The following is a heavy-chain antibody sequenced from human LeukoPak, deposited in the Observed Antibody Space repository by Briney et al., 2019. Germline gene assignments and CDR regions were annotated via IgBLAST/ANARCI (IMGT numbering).Heavy chain of an antibody. Sequence: GGSLRLSCAGSGFTFSNYTMSWVRQAPGKGLEGVSAISGSDAITYYAGSVRGRFTISRDNSKTTLYLQMNSLRAEDTAVYYCAKGRGANSVGLLDYWGQGTLVTVSS. CDR2: ISGSDAIT. D-gene: IGHD4/OR15-4a*01. CDR1: GFTFSNYT. J-gene: IGHJ4*02. CDR3: AKGRGANSVGLLDY. V-gene: IGHV3-23*01.